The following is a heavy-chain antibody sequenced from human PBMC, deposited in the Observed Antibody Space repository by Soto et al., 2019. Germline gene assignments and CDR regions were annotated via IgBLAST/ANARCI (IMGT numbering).Heavy chain of an antibody. CDR1: GGSISSSNW. V-gene: IGHV4-4*02. CDR2: IYHSGST. D-gene: IGHD3-9*01. J-gene: IGHJ4*02. CDR3: ARAGWLLYTLDY. Sequence: PSETLSLTCAVSGGSISSSNWWSWVRQPPGKGLGWIGEIYHSGSTNYNPSLKSRVTISVDKSKNQFSLKLSSVTAADTAVYYCARAGWLLYTLDYWGQGTLVTVSS.